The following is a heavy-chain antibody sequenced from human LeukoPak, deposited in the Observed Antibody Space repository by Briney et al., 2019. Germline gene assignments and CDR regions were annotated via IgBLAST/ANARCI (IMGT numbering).Heavy chain of an antibody. D-gene: IGHD3-16*02. CDR1: GFMFSSYA. V-gene: IGHV3-21*01. CDR3: AREVDDYVWGSYQFIDY. CDR2: INGSGRRT. J-gene: IGHJ4*02. Sequence: GGSLRLSCAASGFMFSSYAMSWVRQAPGRGLEWVSSINGSGRRTYYADSVKGRFTISRDNAKNSLYLQMNSLRAEDTAVYYCAREVDDYVWGSYQFIDYWGQGTLVTVSS.